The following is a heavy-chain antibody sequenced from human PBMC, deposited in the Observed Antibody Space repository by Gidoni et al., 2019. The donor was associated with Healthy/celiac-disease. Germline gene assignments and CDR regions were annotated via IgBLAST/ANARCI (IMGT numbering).Heavy chain of an antibody. V-gene: IGHV3-33*01. CDR3: ARILSAATDAFDI. CDR2: IWYDGSNK. Sequence: QVQLVESGGGVVQPGRSLRLSCAASGFTFSSYGMHWVRQAPGKGLEWVAVIWYDGSNKYYADSVKGRFTISRDNSKNTLYLQMNSLRAEDTAVYYCARILSAATDAFDIWGQGTMVTVSS. J-gene: IGHJ3*02. D-gene: IGHD2-15*01. CDR1: GFTFSSYG.